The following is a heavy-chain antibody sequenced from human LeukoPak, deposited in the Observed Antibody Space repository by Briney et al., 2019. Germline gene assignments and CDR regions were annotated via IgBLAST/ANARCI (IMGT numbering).Heavy chain of an antibody. J-gene: IGHJ4*02. CDR2: INPNSGGT. V-gene: IGHV1-2*02. D-gene: IGHD2-15*01. CDR1: GYTFTSYY. CDR3: ARDSAWIVVVVAATPGFDY. Sequence: ASVKVSCKASGYTFTSYYMHWVRQAPGQGLEWMGWINPNSGGTNYAQKLQGRVTMTTDTSTSTAYMELRSLRSDDTAVYYCARDSAWIVVVVAATPGFDYWGQGTLVTVSS.